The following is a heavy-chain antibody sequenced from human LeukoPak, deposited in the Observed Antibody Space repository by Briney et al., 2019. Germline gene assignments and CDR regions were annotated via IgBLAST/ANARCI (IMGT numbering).Heavy chain of an antibody. D-gene: IGHD6-13*01. V-gene: IGHV3-33*01. CDR2: IWYDGSNK. CDR3: ARDSEIGIAAASAYGMDV. Sequence: PGGSLRLSCAASGFTFSSYGMHWVRQAPGKGLEWGAVIWYDGSNKYYADSVKGRFTISRDNSKNTLYLQMNSLRAEDTAVYYCARDSEIGIAAASAYGMDVWGQGTTVTVSS. CDR1: GFTFSSYG. J-gene: IGHJ6*02.